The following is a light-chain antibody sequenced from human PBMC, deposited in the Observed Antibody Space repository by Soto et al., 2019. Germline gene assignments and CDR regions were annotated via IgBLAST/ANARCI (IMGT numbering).Light chain of an antibody. CDR2: DAS. Sequence: DIQMTQSPSTLSASVGDRVAITCRASQTISRWLAWSQQKPGKAPKLLIYDASTLVSGVPSRFSGSGSGTEFTLTISNLQPDDFEAYYCQQYNSFPWTFAQGTKVDIK. CDR1: QTISRW. CDR3: QQYNSFPWT. J-gene: IGKJ1*01. V-gene: IGKV1-5*01.